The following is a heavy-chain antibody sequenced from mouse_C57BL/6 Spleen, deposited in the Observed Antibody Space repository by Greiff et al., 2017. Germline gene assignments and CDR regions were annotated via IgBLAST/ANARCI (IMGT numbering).Heavy chain of an antibody. J-gene: IGHJ4*01. D-gene: IGHD1-1*01. CDR2: INPSTGGT. V-gene: IGHV1-42*01. CDR1: GYSFTGYY. CDR3: ARYYDGRDY. Sequence: VQLQQSGPELVKPGASVKISCKASGYSFTGYYMNWVKQSPEKSLEWIGEINPSTGGTTYNQKFKAKATLTVDKSSSTAYMQLKSLTSEDSAVYYCARYYDGRDYWGQGTSVTVSS.